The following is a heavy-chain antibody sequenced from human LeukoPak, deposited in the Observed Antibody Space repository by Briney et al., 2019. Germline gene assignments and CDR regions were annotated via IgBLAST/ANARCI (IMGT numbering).Heavy chain of an antibody. CDR3: ARVSPMQYYYGMDV. D-gene: IGHD2-2*01. V-gene: IGHV4-31*03. CDR2: IYYTGST. J-gene: IGHJ6*02. CDR1: VGSIIRGGYY. Sequence: PSETLSLTCTVSVGSIIRGGYYWGWIRQCPGKGLEWIGYIYYTGSTYYTPSLKSRVTISIDTANNQFSLKLTSVTAADTAVYYCARVSPMQYYYGMDVWGQGTTVTVSS.